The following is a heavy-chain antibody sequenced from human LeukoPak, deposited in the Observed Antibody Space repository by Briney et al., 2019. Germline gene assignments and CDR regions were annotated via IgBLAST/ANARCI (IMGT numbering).Heavy chain of an antibody. Sequence: ASENLSLTCTVSGGSISGSDYYWGWVRQPPGKGLEWIGSVLYTGITNYNPSLKSRLSISVDMSKTRFSLRLSSVTAADTAVYYCARQDYADAFYNWGQGTLVTVSS. CDR1: GGSISGSDYY. CDR3: ARQDYADAFYN. J-gene: IGHJ4*02. D-gene: IGHD4-17*01. CDR2: VLYTGIT. V-gene: IGHV4-39*01.